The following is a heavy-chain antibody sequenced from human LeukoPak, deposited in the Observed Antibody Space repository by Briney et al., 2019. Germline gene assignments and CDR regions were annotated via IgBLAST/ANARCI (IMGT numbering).Heavy chain of an antibody. Sequence: SERLSLTCSVSGGSISSYYWSWIRQPPGKGLEWIGYFYYSGSTNYNPSLKSRVTISADTSKNQFALKLSFVTAADTAVYYCARSNPMTTVGDFDYWGQGTLVTVSS. J-gene: IGHJ4*02. V-gene: IGHV4-59*08. CDR3: ARSNPMTTVGDFDY. CDR2: FYYSGST. CDR1: GGSISSYY. D-gene: IGHD4-23*01.